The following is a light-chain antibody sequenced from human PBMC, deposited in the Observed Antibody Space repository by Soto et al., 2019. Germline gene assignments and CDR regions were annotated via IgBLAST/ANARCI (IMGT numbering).Light chain of an antibody. CDR1: SSNIGTHT. CDR2: SNN. V-gene: IGLV1-44*01. J-gene: IGLJ2*01. Sequence: QSVLTQPPSASGTPGQRVTISCSGSSSNIGTHTVNWYQQLPGTAPKLVIYSNNQLPSGVPDRFSGSKSGTSASLAISWLRSEDEADYYCASWDDSPNGVFGGGTKLTVL. CDR3: ASWDDSPNGV.